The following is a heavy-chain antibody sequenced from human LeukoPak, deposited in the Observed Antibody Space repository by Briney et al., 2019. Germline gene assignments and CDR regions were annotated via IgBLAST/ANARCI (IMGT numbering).Heavy chain of an antibody. Sequence: ASVKVSCKASGYTFTGYYMHWVRQAPGQGLEWMGWINPNSGGTNYAQKFQGRVTMTRDTPISTAYMELSRLRSDDTAVYYCARGYDFWSGYYRLGAFDIWGQGTMVTVSS. CDR2: INPNSGGT. CDR1: GYTFTGYY. J-gene: IGHJ3*02. CDR3: ARGYDFWSGYYRLGAFDI. V-gene: IGHV1-2*02. D-gene: IGHD3-3*01.